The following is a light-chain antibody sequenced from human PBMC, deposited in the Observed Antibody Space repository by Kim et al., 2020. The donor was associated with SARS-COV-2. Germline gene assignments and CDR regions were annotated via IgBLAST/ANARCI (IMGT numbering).Light chain of an antibody. CDR1: QSVSSNY. CDR2: RAS. J-gene: IGKJ1*01. CDR3: QQYGSSPPWT. Sequence: EIVLTQSPGTLSLSPGERATLSCRASQSVSSNYLAWYQQKPGQAPRLLISRASSRATVIPDRFSGSGSGTDFTLTISRLEPEDFAVYFCQQYGSSPPWTFGQGTKVDIK. V-gene: IGKV3-20*01.